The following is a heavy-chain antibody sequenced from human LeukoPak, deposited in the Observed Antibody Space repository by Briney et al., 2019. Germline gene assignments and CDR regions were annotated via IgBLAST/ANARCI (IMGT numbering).Heavy chain of an antibody. J-gene: IGHJ2*01. V-gene: IGHV1-24*01. D-gene: IGHD1-26*01. Sequence: ASVKVSCKVSGYTLTGLSKHWVRQAPGKGLEWMGGFDPEYGETIYAEKFQGRVSMTEDTSTDTAYMELTGLTTEDTAVYYCATLPSGGNYRRLWYFDLWGRGTLVTVSS. CDR3: ATLPSGGNYRRLWYFDL. CDR2: FDPEYGET. CDR1: GYTLTGLS.